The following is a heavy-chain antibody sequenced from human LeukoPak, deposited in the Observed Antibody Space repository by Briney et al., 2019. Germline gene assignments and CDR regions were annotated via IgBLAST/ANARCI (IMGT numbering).Heavy chain of an antibody. CDR3: ARDLVGSSSG. J-gene: IGHJ4*02. V-gene: IGHV1-46*01. D-gene: IGHD6-6*01. Sequence: ASVKVSCEASGYTFIRYYIHWVRQAPGQGLEWMGVINPSGGSTTHARKFQGRVTMTRDTSTSTVYMDLSSLRSEDTAVYYCARDLVGSSSGWGQGTLVTVSS. CDR2: INPSGGST. CDR1: GYTFIRYY.